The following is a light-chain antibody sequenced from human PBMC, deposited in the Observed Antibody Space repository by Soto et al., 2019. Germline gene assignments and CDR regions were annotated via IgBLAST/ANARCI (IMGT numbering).Light chain of an antibody. CDR1: SSDVGLYNY. V-gene: IGLV2-11*01. Sequence: QSVLTQPRSVSGSPGQSVTISCTGTSSDVGLYNYVSWYQQHPGKALKLIIYDVSKRPSGVPDRFSGSKSGNTASLTISGLQAEDEGEYFCCSYGGSYTPYVFGTGTKLTVL. CDR2: DVS. J-gene: IGLJ1*01. CDR3: CSYGGSYTPYV.